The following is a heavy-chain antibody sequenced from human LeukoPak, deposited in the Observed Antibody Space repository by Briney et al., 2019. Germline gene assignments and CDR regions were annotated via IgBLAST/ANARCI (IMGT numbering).Heavy chain of an antibody. V-gene: IGHV1-24*01. J-gene: IGHJ3*02. CDR2: FDPEDGET. D-gene: IGHD6-13*01. CDR3: ATAPPLSIAAAGKAAFDI. Sequence: ASVKVSCKVSGYTLTELSMHWVRQAPGKGLEWMGGFDPEDGETIYAQKFQGRVTMTEDTSTDTAYMELSSLRPEDTAVYYCATAPPLSIAAAGKAAFDIWGQGTMVTVSS. CDR1: GYTLTELS.